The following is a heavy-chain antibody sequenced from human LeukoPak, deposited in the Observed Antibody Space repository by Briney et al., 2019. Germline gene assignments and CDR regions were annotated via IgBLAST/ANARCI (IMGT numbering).Heavy chain of an antibody. J-gene: IGHJ4*02. CDR3: ARVTEWNDFDY. D-gene: IGHD1-1*01. Sequence: SETLSLTCAVYGGSFTDYYWNWIRQPPGKGLEWIGEINHSGITHYNPSLKSRVTISADTSKNQFSLKLNSVTTADTAVYYCARVTEWNDFDYWGQGTLVTVSS. V-gene: IGHV4-34*01. CDR2: INHSGIT. CDR1: GGSFTDYY.